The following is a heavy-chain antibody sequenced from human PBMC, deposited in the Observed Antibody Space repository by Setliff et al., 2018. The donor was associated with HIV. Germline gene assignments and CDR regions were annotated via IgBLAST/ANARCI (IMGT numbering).Heavy chain of an antibody. CDR3: ARWVVVTAGWFDS. CDR1: GYSFTSYW. Sequence: LKISCKGSGYSFTSYWIGWVRQMPGKGLEWMGIIYPGDSDTRYSPSFQGQVTISADKSISTAYLQWSSLKASDTAMYYCARWVVVTAGWFDSWGQGTLVTVSS. D-gene: IGHD2-21*02. J-gene: IGHJ5*01. CDR2: IYPGDSDT. V-gene: IGHV5-51*01.